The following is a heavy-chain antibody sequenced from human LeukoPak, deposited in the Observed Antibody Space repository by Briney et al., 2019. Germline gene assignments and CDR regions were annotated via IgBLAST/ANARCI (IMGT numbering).Heavy chain of an antibody. CDR1: GFTFRNHW. CDR2: IKEGGSEK. V-gene: IGHV3-7*01. J-gene: IGHJ4*02. Sequence: VGSLSLSCAASGFTFRNHWMSWVRQAPGKGLEWVANIKEGGSEKYYVDSVKGRFTISRDNARNSLYLQMNSLRAEDTAVYYCASGRQLGYWGQGTLVTVSS. CDR3: ASGRQLGY. D-gene: IGHD6-13*01.